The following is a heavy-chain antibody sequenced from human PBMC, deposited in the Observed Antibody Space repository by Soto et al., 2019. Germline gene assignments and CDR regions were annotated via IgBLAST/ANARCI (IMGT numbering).Heavy chain of an antibody. Sequence: SVKVSCKASGGTFSSYAISWVRQAPGQGLEWMGGIIPIFGTANYAQKIQGRVTITADESTSTAYMELSSLRSEDTAVYYCARTVGYYDSSGYFDYWGQGTLVTVSS. CDR1: GGTFSSYA. CDR3: ARTVGYYDSSGYFDY. CDR2: IIPIFGTA. D-gene: IGHD3-22*01. V-gene: IGHV1-69*13. J-gene: IGHJ4*02.